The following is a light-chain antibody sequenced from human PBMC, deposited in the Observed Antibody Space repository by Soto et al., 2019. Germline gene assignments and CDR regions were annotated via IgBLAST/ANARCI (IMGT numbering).Light chain of an antibody. Sequence: VVSQPGAVSGSLSQSVTFFCTETSSDIGGDNYVSWYQQHPGKATTLMIFEVYSRPSGVSNRFSGSKSGNTASLTISGLQAEDEDDYYCSAYTDSNTRHICGTGPKVTVL. V-gene: IGLV2-14*01. CDR1: SSDIGGDNY. CDR3: SAYTDSNTRHI. J-gene: IGLJ1*01. CDR2: EVY.